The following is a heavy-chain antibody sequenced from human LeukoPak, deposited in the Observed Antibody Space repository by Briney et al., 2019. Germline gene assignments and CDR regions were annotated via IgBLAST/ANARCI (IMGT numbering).Heavy chain of an antibody. D-gene: IGHD5-18*01. Sequence: ASVKVSCKASGCTFSNYAISWVRQAPGQGLEWMGGIIPIFGKANFAQKFQGRVTVAADESTSTAYMELSSLRSEDTAVYYCARTAGKVDTYYYYYYMDVWGKGTTVTVSS. CDR3: ARTAGKVDTYYYYYYMDV. CDR2: IIPIFGKA. CDR1: GCTFSNYA. V-gene: IGHV1-69*13. J-gene: IGHJ6*03.